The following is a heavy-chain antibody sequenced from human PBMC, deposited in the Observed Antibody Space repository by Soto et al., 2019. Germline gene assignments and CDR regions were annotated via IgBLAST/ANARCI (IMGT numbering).Heavy chain of an antibody. CDR1: GGSISSSSYY. D-gene: IGHD3-22*01. CDR3: AGCNTTPYYYDSSGYYYFDY. J-gene: IGHJ4*02. Sequence: SETLSLTCTVSGGSISSSSYYWGWIRQPPGKGLEWIGSIYYSGSTYYNPSLKNRVTISVHTSKNQFPLKLSFVTAADTAVYYCAGCNTTPYYYDSSGYYYFDYWGQGTLVTVSS. CDR2: IYYSGST. V-gene: IGHV4-39*01.